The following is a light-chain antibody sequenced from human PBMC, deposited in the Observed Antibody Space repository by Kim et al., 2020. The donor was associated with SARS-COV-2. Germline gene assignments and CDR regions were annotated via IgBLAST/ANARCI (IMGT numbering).Light chain of an antibody. CDR2: SDN. CDR3: AAWDDSLNGVI. J-gene: IGLJ2*01. Sequence: GRSVPCTCSGSSPTIGSNTESCCQQLPDTAPKLLISSDNQRPSGVPDRFSGSRSGTSASLAISGLQSEDEADYYCAAWDDSLNGVIFGGGTQLTVL. V-gene: IGLV1-44*01. CDR1: SPTIGSNT.